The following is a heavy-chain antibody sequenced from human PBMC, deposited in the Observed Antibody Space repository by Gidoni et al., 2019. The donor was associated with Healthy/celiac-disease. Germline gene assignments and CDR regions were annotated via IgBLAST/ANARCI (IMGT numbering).Heavy chain of an antibody. V-gene: IGHV3-30*18. D-gene: IGHD3-22*01. J-gene: IGHJ4*02. CDR1: GFPFSSYG. Sequence: QVQLVESGGGGVQPGRSLRPSCAASGFPFSSYGMHWVRQGPGKGLEWVAVISYDGSNKYYADSVKGRFTISRDNSKNTLYLQMNSLRAEDTAVYYCAKPFSWLLQIFDYWGQGTLVTVSS. CDR2: ISYDGSNK. CDR3: AKPFSWLLQIFDY.